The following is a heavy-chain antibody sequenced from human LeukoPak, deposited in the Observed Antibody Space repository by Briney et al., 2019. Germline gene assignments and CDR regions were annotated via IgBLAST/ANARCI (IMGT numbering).Heavy chain of an antibody. CDR3: AGATEYSSSSDY. CDR2: MNPNSGNT. CDR1: GYTFTSYD. V-gene: IGHV1-8*01. D-gene: IGHD6-6*01. J-gene: IGHJ4*02. Sequence: ASVKVSCKASGYTFTSYDINWVRQATGQGLEWMGWMNPNSGNTGYAQKFQGRVTMTRNTSISTAYMELSSLRSEDTAVYYCAGATEYSSSSDYWGQGTLVTVSS.